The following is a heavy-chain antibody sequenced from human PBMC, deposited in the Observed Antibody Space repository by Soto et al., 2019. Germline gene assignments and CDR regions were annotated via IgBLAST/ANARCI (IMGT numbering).Heavy chain of an antibody. CDR2: ISYDGSNK. CDR1: GFTFSSYA. CDR3: ARDLGGSSVLGGMDV. V-gene: IGHV3-30-3*01. Sequence: QVQLVESGGGVVQPGRSLRLSCAASGFTFSSYAMHWVRQAPGKGLEWVAVISYDGSNKYYADSVKGRFTISRDNSKNTLYLQMNSLRAEDTAVYYCARDLGGSSVLGGMDVWGQGTTVTVSS. D-gene: IGHD6-6*01. J-gene: IGHJ6*02.